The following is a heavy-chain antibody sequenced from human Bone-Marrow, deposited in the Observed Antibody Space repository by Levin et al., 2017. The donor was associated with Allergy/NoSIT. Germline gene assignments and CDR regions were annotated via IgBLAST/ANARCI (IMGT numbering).Heavy chain of an antibody. J-gene: IGHJ5*02. CDR3: ARGFEDDGGVIWFHP. D-gene: IGHD2-8*02. CDR1: GASVRSDDYY. V-gene: IGHV4-30-4*01. Sequence: PSETLSLTCTVSGASVRSDDYYWTWIRQTPGKGLEWIAYMFYSGSTYYNPSLKSRLAISVDTSKNHFSLSLTSVTAADTAVYYCARGFEDDGGVIWFHPWGPGTLVSVSS. CDR2: MFYSGST.